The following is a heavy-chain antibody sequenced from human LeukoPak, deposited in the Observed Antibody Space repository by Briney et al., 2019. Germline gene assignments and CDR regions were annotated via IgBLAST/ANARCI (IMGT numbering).Heavy chain of an antibody. CDR2: IYYSGST. CDR3: ARHSPDIVATITAYYFDY. J-gene: IGHJ4*02. D-gene: IGHD5-12*01. V-gene: IGHV4-59*08. Sequence: PSETLSLTCSVSGGSISSYYWTWIRQSPGKGLEWIGYIYYSGSTNYNPSLKSRVTISVDTSKNQFSLKLSSVTAADAAVYYCARHSPDIVATITAYYFDYWGQGTLVTVSS. CDR1: GGSISSYY.